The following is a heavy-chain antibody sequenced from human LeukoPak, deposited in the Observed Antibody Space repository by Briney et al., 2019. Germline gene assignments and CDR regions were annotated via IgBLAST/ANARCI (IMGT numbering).Heavy chain of an antibody. J-gene: IGHJ4*02. D-gene: IGHD2-21*01. CDR1: GFTFGDYA. V-gene: IGHV3-49*04. CDR2: IRSKTYGGAA. CDR3: TRVGIAIIGRDPVDY. Sequence: PGGSLRLSCAASGFTFGDYAMSWVHQAPGKGLDWVGFIRSKTYGGAADYGASVKGRFTIYRDDSKSIAYLQMSSLEIEDTAVYYCTRVGIAIIGRDPVDYWGQGTLVTVSS.